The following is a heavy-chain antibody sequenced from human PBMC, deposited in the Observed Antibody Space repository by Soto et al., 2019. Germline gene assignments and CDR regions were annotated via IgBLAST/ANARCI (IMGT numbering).Heavy chain of an antibody. J-gene: IGHJ4*02. V-gene: IGHV3-15*05. CDR3: FKGAQQGI. CDR1: GITVSNAW. CDR2: IRPKADGGTT. Sequence: GGSLRLSCVSSGITVSNAWMNWVRQAPGKGLEWVGRIRPKADGGTTDFAAPVKGRFTISRDDSKNTLYLQMNSVETEDTAVYYCFKGAQQGIWGRGTLVTVSS.